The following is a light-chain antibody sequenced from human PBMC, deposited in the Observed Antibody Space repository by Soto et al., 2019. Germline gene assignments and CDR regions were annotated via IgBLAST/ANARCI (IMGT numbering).Light chain of an antibody. CDR1: QSISSW. CDR2: KAS. Sequence: DIQMTQSPSTLSASVGDRVTITCRASQSISSWLAWYQQKPGKAPKLLIYKASSLEGGVPSRLTGSGSGTEFTLTISSLQPDDFATYYCQQYDSYVTFGGGTKVDIK. V-gene: IGKV1-5*03. CDR3: QQYDSYVT. J-gene: IGKJ4*01.